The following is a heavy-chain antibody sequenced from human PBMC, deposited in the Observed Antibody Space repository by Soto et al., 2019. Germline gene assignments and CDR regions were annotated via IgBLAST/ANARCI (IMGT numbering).Heavy chain of an antibody. CDR2: MNPTSGNT. V-gene: IGHV1-8*01. D-gene: IGHD3-16*01. CDR3: ARDDYYDSNTYLP. J-gene: IGHJ4*02. Sequence: QVQLVQSGAEVKKPGDSVKVSCKASGYTFTTYEIHWVRQATGQGLEWMGWMNPTSGNTGFAQKFQGRVTMTRNTSISTAYMELSSLRSEDTAVYFCARDDYYDSNTYLPWGQGTLVTVSS. CDR1: GYTFTTYE.